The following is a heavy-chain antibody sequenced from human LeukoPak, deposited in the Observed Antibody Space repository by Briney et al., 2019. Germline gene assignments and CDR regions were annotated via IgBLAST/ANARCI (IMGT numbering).Heavy chain of an antibody. J-gene: IGHJ4*02. Sequence: ASVKVSCKASGGTFSSYAISWVRLAPGQGLEWMGGIIPIFGTANYAQKFQGRVTITADESTSTAYMELSSLRSEDTAVYYCASQGIPNYYDSQKFDYWGQGTLVTVSS. V-gene: IGHV1-69*13. D-gene: IGHD3-22*01. CDR3: ASQGIPNYYDSQKFDY. CDR2: IIPIFGTA. CDR1: GGTFSSYA.